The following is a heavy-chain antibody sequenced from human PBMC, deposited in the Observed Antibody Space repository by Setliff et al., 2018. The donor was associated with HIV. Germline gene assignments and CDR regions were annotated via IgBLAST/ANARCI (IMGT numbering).Heavy chain of an antibody. CDR1: GGSISNSNYF. CDR3: ARSYCGGGLCFRGLDL. V-gene: IGHV4-39*07. CDR2: AGSADYGGNT. D-gene: IGHD2-21*01. Sequence: SETLSLTCTVSGGSISNSNYFWDWIRQPPGKGLEWIGSAGSADYGGNTYYNPSLKSRVTISVETSKNQFSLKLTSVTAADTAVYYCARSYCGGGLCFRGLDLWGQGTTVTVSS. J-gene: IGHJ6*02.